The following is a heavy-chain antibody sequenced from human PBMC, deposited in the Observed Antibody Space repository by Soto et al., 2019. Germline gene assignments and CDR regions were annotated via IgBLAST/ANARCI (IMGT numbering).Heavy chain of an antibody. CDR2: IYSSGST. Sequence: SETLSLTCTISGGAIGSHYWTWIRQPAGKGLEWIGRIYSSGSTQYNPSLQSRVTMSLDTSKNQFSLRLESVTAADTAVYYCARGQRFSDRFDPWGQGTLVTVSS. V-gene: IGHV4-4*07. D-gene: IGHD3-3*01. CDR3: ARGQRFSDRFDP. CDR1: GGAIGSHY. J-gene: IGHJ5*02.